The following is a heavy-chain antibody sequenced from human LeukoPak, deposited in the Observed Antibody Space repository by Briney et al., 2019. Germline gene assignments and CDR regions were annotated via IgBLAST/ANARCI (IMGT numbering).Heavy chain of an antibody. V-gene: IGHV1-18*01. J-gene: IGHJ3*02. Sequence: ASVKVSCKASGYTFTSYGISWVRQAPGQGLEWMGWISAYNGNTNYAQKLQGRVTMTTDTSTSTAYMELRSLRSDDTAVYYCARENREGQPDIVVVPAAVEAFDIWGQGTNVTV. CDR2: ISAYNGNT. CDR1: GYTFTSYG. CDR3: ARENREGQPDIVVVPAAVEAFDI. D-gene: IGHD2-2*01.